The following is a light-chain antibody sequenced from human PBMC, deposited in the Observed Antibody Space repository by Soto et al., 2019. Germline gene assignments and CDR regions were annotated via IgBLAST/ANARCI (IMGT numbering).Light chain of an antibody. V-gene: IGKV3-20*01. J-gene: IGKJ2*01. CDR3: QQYGSSPYT. CDR1: QSVISNY. Sequence: EIVLTQSPGTLSLSPGERATLSCRASQSVISNYLAWFQQKPGQAPRLLIYTASNRATGIPDRFSGSGSGTDFTLTITRLESEDFAMYYCQQYGSSPYTCGQGTKLEIK. CDR2: TAS.